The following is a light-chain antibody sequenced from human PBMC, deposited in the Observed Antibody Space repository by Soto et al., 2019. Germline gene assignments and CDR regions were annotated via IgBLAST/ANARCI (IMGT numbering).Light chain of an antibody. CDR3: QQYNIWPQT. Sequence: VMTQSPSTLSVSPGERATLSCRASQNLRSSLAWYQQKPGLAPRLLIYGASTRATGIPARFSGSGSGTEFTLTISSLPSEDFGVYFCQQYNIWPQTFGQGTKVDIK. V-gene: IGKV3-15*01. J-gene: IGKJ1*01. CDR1: QNLRSS. CDR2: GAS.